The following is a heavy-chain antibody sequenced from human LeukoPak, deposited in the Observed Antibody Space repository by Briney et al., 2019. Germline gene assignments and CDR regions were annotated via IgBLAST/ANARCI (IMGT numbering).Heavy chain of an antibody. CDR2: IKQDGSEK. V-gene: IGHV3-7*01. Sequence: GGSLRLSCAASGFTFSTSWMSWVRQAPGKGLEWVANIKQDGSEKYYVDSVKGRFTISRDNAKNSLYLQMNSLRAEDTAVYYCARVRGTYDFWSGYDYWGQGTLVTVSS. D-gene: IGHD3-3*01. CDR3: ARVRGTYDFWSGYDY. CDR1: GFTFSTSW. J-gene: IGHJ4*02.